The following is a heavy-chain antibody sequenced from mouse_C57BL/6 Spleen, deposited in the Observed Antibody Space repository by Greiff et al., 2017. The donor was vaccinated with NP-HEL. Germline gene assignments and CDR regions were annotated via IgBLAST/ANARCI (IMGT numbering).Heavy chain of an antibody. Sequence: QVQLKESGAELVKPGASVKISCKASGYAFSSYWMNWVKQRPGKGLEWIGQIYPGDGDTNYNGKFKGKATLTADKSSSTAYMQLSSLTSEDSAVYFCARSYYGSSNPFAYWGQGTLVTVSA. V-gene: IGHV1-80*01. CDR3: ARSYYGSSNPFAY. CDR1: GYAFSSYW. D-gene: IGHD1-1*01. J-gene: IGHJ3*01. CDR2: IYPGDGDT.